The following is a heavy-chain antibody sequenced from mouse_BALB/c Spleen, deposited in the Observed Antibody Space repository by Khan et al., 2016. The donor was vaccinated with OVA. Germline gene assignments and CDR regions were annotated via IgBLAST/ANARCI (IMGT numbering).Heavy chain of an antibody. J-gene: IGHJ2*01. Sequence: QVQLQQSGAELARPGASVKMSCKASGYTFTSYMMHWVKQRPGQGLEWIGYINPSSGYTKYTQKFKDKATLTADKSSSTAYMQLSSLTSEDSAVYYCARTHERWGQGTTLTVSS. CDR3: ARTHER. CDR2: INPSSGYT. V-gene: IGHV1-4*01. CDR1: GYTFTSYM.